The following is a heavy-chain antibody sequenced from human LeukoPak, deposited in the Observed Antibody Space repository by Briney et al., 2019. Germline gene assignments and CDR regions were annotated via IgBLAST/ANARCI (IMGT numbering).Heavy chain of an antibody. J-gene: IGHJ4*02. CDR2: VYASGST. CDR1: GGSISTFY. CDR3: ARDDSSAWYLEH. Sequence: PSETLSLTCTVSGGSISTFYLSWIRQPAGKGLEWIGRVYASGSTNCNPSLKSRVTMSVDTSKNQFSLKLTSVTAADTAVYYCARDDSSAWYLEHWGQGTLVTVSS. D-gene: IGHD6-19*01. V-gene: IGHV4-4*07.